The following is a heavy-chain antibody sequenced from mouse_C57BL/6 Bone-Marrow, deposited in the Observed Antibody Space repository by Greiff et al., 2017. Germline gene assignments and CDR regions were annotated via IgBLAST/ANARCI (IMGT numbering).Heavy chain of an antibody. CDR3: ARLNWDGGYFDV. J-gene: IGHJ1*03. D-gene: IGHD4-1*01. V-gene: IGHV14-3*01. CDR2: IDPANGNT. Sequence: VQLQQSVAELVRPGASVKLSCTASGFNIKNTYMLWVKQRPEQGLEWIGRIDPANGNTKYAPKFQGKATITADTSSNTAYLQLSSLTSEDTAIXYCARLNWDGGYFDVWGTGTTVTVST. CDR1: GFNIKNTY.